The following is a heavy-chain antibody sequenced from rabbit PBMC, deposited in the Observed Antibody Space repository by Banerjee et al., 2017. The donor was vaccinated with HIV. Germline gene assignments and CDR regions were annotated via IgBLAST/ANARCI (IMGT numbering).Heavy chain of an antibody. CDR3: AGYGYGYAGYTYVTRLDL. CDR1: GFDFSSYY. CDR2: IYGGSGST. D-gene: IGHD6-1*01. V-gene: IGHV1S7*01. Sequence: QLKETGGGLVQPGGSLTLSCKASGFDFSSYYMSWVRQAPGKGLEWIGIIYGGSGSTDYASWVNGRFTISSDNAQNTVDLQMNSLTAADTATYFCAGYGYGYAGYTYVTRLDLWAQAPSSPS. J-gene: IGHJ3*01.